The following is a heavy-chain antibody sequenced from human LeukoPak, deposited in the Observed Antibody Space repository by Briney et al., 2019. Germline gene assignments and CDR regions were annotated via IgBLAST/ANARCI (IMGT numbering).Heavy chain of an antibody. J-gene: IGHJ6*02. CDR3: AKDQKSRVARANYYYGMDV. D-gene: IGHD3-10*01. CDR1: GFTFSNYG. V-gene: IGHV3-30*18. CDR2: IWYGGSNK. Sequence: PGRSLRLSCAASGFTFSNYGMHWVRQAPGQGLEWVAVIWYGGSNKYYADSVKGRFTISRDNSKNTLYLQMNSLRAEDTAVYYCAKDQKSRVARANYYYGMDVWGQGTTVTVSS.